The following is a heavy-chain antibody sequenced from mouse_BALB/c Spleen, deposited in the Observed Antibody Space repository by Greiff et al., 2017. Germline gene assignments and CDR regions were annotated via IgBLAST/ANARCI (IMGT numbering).Heavy chain of an antibody. J-gene: IGHJ3*01. CDR3: ASLYYDYDGFAY. V-gene: IGHV2-4-1*01. D-gene: IGHD2-4*01. CDR1: GFSLTSYG. CDR2: IWSGGST. Sequence: VKLMESGPGLVQPSQSLSITCTVSGFSLTSYGVHWVRQTPGKGLEWLGVIWSGGSTDYNAAFISRLSISKDNSKSQVFFKMNSLQADDTAIYYCASLYYDYDGFAYWGQGTLVTVSA.